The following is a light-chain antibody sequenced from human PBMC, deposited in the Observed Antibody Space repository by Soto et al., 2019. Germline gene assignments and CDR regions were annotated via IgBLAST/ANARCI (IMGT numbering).Light chain of an antibody. CDR3: SSYTSSGTMV. CDR2: DVT. J-gene: IGLJ7*01. CDR1: SSDIGGYNY. Sequence: QSVLTQPASVSGSPGQSITLSCTGTSSDIGGYNYVSWYQQHPGRVPKIMIYDVTNRPSGVSSRFSGSKSGNTASLTISGLQAEDEADYYCSSYTSSGTMVFGGGTQLTVL. V-gene: IGLV2-14*03.